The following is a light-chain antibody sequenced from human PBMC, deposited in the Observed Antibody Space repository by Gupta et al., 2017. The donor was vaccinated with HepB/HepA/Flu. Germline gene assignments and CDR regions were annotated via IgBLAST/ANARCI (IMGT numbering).Light chain of an antibody. J-gene: IGLJ2*01. Sequence: SSELTQDPAVSVALGQTVRITCQGDSLRSYYASWYQQKPGQAPVLVIYGKNNRPSGIPDRFSGSSSGNTASLTITGAQAEDEADYYCNSRDSRGTLFGGGTKLTVL. CDR1: SLRSYY. V-gene: IGLV3-19*01. CDR3: NSRDSRGTL. CDR2: GKN.